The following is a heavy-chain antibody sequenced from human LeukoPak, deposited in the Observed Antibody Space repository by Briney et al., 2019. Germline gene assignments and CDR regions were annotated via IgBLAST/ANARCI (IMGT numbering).Heavy chain of an antibody. CDR1: GFTFSSYA. V-gene: IGHV3-23*01. CDR3: ARGEELAWDAFDI. J-gene: IGHJ3*02. CDR2: ISGSGGST. Sequence: GGSLRLSCAASGFTFSSYAMSWVRQAPGKGLEWVSAISGSGGSTYYADSVKGRFTISRDNSKNTLYLQMNSLRAEDTAVYYCARGEELAWDAFDIWGQGTMVTVSS. D-gene: IGHD3-16*01.